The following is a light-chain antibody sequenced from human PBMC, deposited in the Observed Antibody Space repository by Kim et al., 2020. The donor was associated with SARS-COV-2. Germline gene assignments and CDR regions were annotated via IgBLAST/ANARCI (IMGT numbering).Light chain of an antibody. J-gene: IGLJ3*02. CDR2: GKN. CDR1: SLRSYY. CDR3: NSRDSSGNHEV. Sequence: SSELTQYPAVSVALGQTVRITCQGDSLRSYYASWYQQKPGQAPVLVIYGKNNRPSGIPDRFSGSSSGNTASLTITGAQAEDEADYYCNSRDSSGNHEVFG. V-gene: IGLV3-19*01.